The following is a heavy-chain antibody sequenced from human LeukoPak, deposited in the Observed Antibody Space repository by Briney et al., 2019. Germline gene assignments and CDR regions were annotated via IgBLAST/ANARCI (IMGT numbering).Heavy chain of an antibody. CDR3: AKDPSDYDFWSGPPFDP. CDR1: GFTFDDYA. V-gene: IGHV3-43*02. CDR2: ISGDGGST. J-gene: IGHJ5*02. Sequence: GGSLRLSCAASGFTFDDYAMHWVRQAPGKGLEWVSLISGDGGSTYYADSVKGRFTISRDNSKNSLYLQMNSLRTEDTALYYCAKDPSDYDFWSGPPFDPWGLGTLVTVSS. D-gene: IGHD3-3*01.